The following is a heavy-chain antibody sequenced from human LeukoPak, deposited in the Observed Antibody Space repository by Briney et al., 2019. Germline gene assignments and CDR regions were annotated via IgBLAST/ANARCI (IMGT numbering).Heavy chain of an antibody. D-gene: IGHD2-21*02. Sequence: SETLSLTCTVSGGPISSGGYYWSWIRQHPGKGLEWIGYIHYSGSTYYNPSVKSRVTISVDTSKNQLSLKLRYVTAADTAVYYCARTYMTSARFDPWGQGTLVTVSS. CDR3: ARTYMTSARFDP. CDR1: GGPISSGGYY. CDR2: IHYSGST. J-gene: IGHJ5*02. V-gene: IGHV4-31*03.